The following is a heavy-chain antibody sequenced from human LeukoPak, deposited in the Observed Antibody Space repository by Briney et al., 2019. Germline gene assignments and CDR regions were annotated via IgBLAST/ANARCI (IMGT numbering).Heavy chain of an antibody. Sequence: PGGSLRLSCAASGFTFSRYEMNWVRQAPGKGLEWVSYISSSGSTIYYADSVKGRFTISRDNSKNTLYLQMNSLRAEDTAVYYCAKDWAGYSSGWYDYWGQGTLVTVSS. CDR2: ISSSGSTI. V-gene: IGHV3-48*03. CDR3: AKDWAGYSSGWYDY. D-gene: IGHD6-19*01. CDR1: GFTFSRYE. J-gene: IGHJ4*02.